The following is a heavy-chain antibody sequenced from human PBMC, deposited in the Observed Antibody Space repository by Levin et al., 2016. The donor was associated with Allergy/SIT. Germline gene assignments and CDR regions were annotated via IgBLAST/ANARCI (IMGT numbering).Heavy chain of an antibody. CDR3: ARGSRSWYPDYYYYYGMDV. J-gene: IGHJ6*02. Sequence: ASVKVSCKASGYTFTSYGINWVRQATGQGLEWMGWMNPNSGSTGYAQKFQGRVTMTRNTSISTAYMELSSLTSEDTAVYYCARGSRSWYPDYYYYYGMDVWGQGTTVTVSS. V-gene: IGHV1-8*02. CDR1: GYTFTSYG. CDR2: MNPNSGST. D-gene: IGHD6-13*01.